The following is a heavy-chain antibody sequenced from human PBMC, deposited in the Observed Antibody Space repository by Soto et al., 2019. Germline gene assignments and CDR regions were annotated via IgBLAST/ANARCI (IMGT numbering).Heavy chain of an antibody. Sequence: SETLSLTCAVYGGSFSGYYWSWIRQPPGKGLEWIGEINHSGSTNYNPSLKSRVTISVDTSKNQFSLNLSSVTAADTAVYYCESDAEGVTIFGVVPYGMDVWGQGTTVT. D-gene: IGHD3-3*01. CDR3: ESDAEGVTIFGVVPYGMDV. CDR2: INHSGST. V-gene: IGHV4-34*01. CDR1: GGSFSGYY. J-gene: IGHJ6*02.